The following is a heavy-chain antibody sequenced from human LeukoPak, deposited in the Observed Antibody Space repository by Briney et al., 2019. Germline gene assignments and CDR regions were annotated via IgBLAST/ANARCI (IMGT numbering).Heavy chain of an antibody. D-gene: IGHD2-21*01. Sequence: GWALRLSCAASGFTLSIYSMKRLRQAPGKGLEEISYITSSSGTIYYTDSVKGRFTISRDNAKNSLYLQMSSLRAEDTAVYYCARVAPGHDIGRGYFDYWGQGTLVTVSS. CDR2: ITSSSGTI. V-gene: IGHV3-48*01. J-gene: IGHJ4*02. CDR1: GFTLSIYS. CDR3: ARVAPGHDIGRGYFDY.